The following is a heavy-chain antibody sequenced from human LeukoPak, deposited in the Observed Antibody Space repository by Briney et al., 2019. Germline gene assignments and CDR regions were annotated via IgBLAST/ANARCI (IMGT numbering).Heavy chain of an antibody. CDR3: ARDSIQQQLVLEYRGYPYYFEH. CDR2: ISSSSSYI. Sequence: GGSLRLSCAASGFTFSSYSMNWVRQAPGKGLEWVSSISSSSSYIYYADSVKGRFTISRDNAKNSLYLQMNSLRAEDTAVYYCARDSIQQQLVLEYRGYPYYFEHWGQGTLVTVSS. D-gene: IGHD6-13*01. V-gene: IGHV3-21*06. CDR1: GFTFSSYS. J-gene: IGHJ4*02.